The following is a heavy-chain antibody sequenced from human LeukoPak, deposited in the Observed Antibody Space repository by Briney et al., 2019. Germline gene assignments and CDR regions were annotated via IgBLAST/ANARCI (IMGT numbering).Heavy chain of an antibody. D-gene: IGHD3-22*01. CDR2: TYYRSKWYN. V-gene: IGHV6-1*01. CDR1: GDSLSSNSAA. Sequence: SQTLSLTCAISGDSLSSNSAAWHWVRQSPSRGLEWLGRTYYRSKWYNDYAVSVKSRITINPDTSKNQFSLQLNSVTPEDTAVYYCAREEDSSGYSPFDYWGQGTLVTVSS. CDR3: AREEDSSGYSPFDY. J-gene: IGHJ4*02.